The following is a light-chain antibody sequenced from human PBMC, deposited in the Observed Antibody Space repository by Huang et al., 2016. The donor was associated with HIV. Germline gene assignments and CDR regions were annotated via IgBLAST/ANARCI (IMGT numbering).Light chain of an antibody. CDR3: QQYGSSPVT. CDR1: QSVKKIH. J-gene: IGKJ2*01. V-gene: IGKV3-20*01. Sequence: EIVLTQSPGTLSLSPRETATLSCRASQSVKKIHVAWYQQKSGQAPRLLISGASSRATGIPDRFSGGGSVTGFSLTISRLEPEDFAVYYCQQYGSSPVTFGQGTKLEIK. CDR2: GAS.